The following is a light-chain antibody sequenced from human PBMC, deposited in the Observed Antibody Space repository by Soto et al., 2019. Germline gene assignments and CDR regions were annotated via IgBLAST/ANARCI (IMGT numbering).Light chain of an antibody. CDR1: YSLIHSDGDTY. J-gene: IGKJ1*01. CDR2: EVS. V-gene: IGKV2-30*02. CDR3: MQGTHWPWT. Sequence: DVVMTQSPLSLPVTLGQPASISCRSSYSLIHSDGDTYLNWFQQRPGQSPRRLIYEVSNRDSGVPDRFSGSGSGTDFTLKISRVDAEDVGIYYCMQGTHWPWTFGQGTEVEIK.